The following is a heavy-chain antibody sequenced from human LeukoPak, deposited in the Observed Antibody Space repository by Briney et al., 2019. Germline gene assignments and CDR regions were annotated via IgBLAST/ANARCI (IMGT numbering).Heavy chain of an antibody. Sequence: ASVTVSCTASGYTFTFYYMHWVRQAPGQGLEWMGWINPNSGGTKYAQQFQGRVTMTSDTSISTAYMELTRLTSDDTAVYYCARGEGDSSSWPLNYWGQGTLVLVSS. V-gene: IGHV1-2*02. J-gene: IGHJ4*02. D-gene: IGHD6-13*01. CDR2: INPNSGGT. CDR1: GYTFTFYY. CDR3: ARGEGDSSSWPLNY.